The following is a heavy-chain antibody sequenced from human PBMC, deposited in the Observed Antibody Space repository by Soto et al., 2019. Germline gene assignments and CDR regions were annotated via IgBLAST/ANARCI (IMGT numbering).Heavy chain of an antibody. Sequence: QLQLHESGPGLLKSSETLSLTCTVSGGSISKSNYFWGWIRQAPGKGLEWIASILYTGTTSYNSSLKSRVAISVDTSKNQFSLKLNSVTAADTAVYYCARLGWGNGDSDYWGQGTLVTVSS. J-gene: IGHJ4*02. CDR2: ILYTGTT. D-gene: IGHD2-21*01. CDR1: GGSISKSNYF. V-gene: IGHV4-39*01. CDR3: ARLGWGNGDSDY.